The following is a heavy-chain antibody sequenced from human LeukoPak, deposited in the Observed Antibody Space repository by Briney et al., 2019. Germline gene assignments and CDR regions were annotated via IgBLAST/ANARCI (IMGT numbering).Heavy chain of an antibody. Sequence: SETLSLTCTVSGGSTRSYYWSWIRQPPGKGLEWIGHVHYTGSTKYNPSLKSRVTISVDMSKNQVSLKLTSVSAADTAMYYRARLHTGFDYVPYYGMDVWGQGTTVSVSS. D-gene: IGHD5-12*01. CDR2: VHYTGST. J-gene: IGHJ6*02. CDR3: ARLHTGFDYVPYYGMDV. CDR1: GGSTRSYY. V-gene: IGHV4-59*08.